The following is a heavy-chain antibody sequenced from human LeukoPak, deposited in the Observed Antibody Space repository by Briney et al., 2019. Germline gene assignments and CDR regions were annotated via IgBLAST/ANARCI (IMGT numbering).Heavy chain of an antibody. D-gene: IGHD2-15*01. CDR2: IKQGGSGK. V-gene: IGHV3-7*03. J-gene: IGHJ6*04. CDR1: GFSFSNYA. CDR3: ARDFGLRCSGGTCYSVYYYGMDV. Sequence: GGSLRLSCSASGFSFSNYAMYWVRQAPGKGLEWVANIKQGGSGKYYVDSVKGRFTISRDDAKNSLYLQMNSLRAEDTAVYYCARDFGLRCSGGTCYSVYYYGMDVWGKGTTVTVSS.